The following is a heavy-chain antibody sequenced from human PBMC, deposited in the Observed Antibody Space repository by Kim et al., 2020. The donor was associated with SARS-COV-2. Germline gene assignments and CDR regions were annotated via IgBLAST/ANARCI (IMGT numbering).Heavy chain of an antibody. CDR3: ARDRGLPKAFDI. V-gene: IGHV1-2*02. Sequence: NYAQKFQGRVTMTRDTSISTAYMELSRLRSDDTAVYYCARDRGLPKAFDIWGQGTMVTVSS. J-gene: IGHJ3*02.